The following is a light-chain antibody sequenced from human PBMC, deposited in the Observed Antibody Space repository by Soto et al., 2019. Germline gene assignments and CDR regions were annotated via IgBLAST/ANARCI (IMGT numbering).Light chain of an antibody. CDR3: QQSDSNPYT. CDR1: QSITTY. Sequence: DIQMTQAPSSLSASVGDRVTISCRASQSITTYLNWYQQKPGKAPNLLIYAASSLQSGVPSRFSGSGSGTDFTLTISSLQPEDFATYYCQQSDSNPYTFGQGT. CDR2: AAS. V-gene: IGKV1-39*01. J-gene: IGKJ2*01.